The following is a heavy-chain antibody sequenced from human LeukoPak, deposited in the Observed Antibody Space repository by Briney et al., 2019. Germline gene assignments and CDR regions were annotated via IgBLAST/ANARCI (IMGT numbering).Heavy chain of an antibody. J-gene: IGHJ4*02. CDR1: GGSISSYY. Sequence: PSETLSLTCTVSGGSISSYYWSWIRQPPGKGLEWIGYIYYSGSTNYNPSLKSRVTISVDTSKNQFSLKLSSVTAADTAVYYCARGGDYYGSGSTYYFDYWGQGTLVTVSS. D-gene: IGHD3-10*01. V-gene: IGHV4-59*01. CDR2: IYYSGST. CDR3: ARGGDYYGSGSTYYFDY.